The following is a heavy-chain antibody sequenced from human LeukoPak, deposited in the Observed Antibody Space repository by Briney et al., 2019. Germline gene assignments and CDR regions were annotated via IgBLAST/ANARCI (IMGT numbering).Heavy chain of an antibody. D-gene: IGHD6-19*01. J-gene: IGHJ4*02. CDR2: IYHSGST. CDR1: GGSISSSNW. V-gene: IGHV4-4*02. Sequence: PSETLSLTCAVSGGSISSSNWWSWVRQPPGKGLEWIGEIYHSGSTNYNPSLKSRVTISVDESKNQFSLKLSSVTAADTAVYYCARDRYSSGWYYFDYWGQGTLVTVSS. CDR3: ARDRYSSGWYYFDY.